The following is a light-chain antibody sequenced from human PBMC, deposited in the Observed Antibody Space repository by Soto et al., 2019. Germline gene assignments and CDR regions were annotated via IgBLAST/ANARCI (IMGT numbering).Light chain of an antibody. Sequence: QSVLTQPPSVSGAPGQRVTISCTGSSSNIGAGYDVHWYQQLPGTAPKLLIYGNSNRPSGVPDRFSGSKSGTSAPLAITGLQAEDEADYYCQSYDSSLSGYVFRTGTKVPVL. V-gene: IGLV1-40*01. CDR2: GNS. J-gene: IGLJ1*01. CDR3: QSYDSSLSGYV. CDR1: SSNIGAGYD.